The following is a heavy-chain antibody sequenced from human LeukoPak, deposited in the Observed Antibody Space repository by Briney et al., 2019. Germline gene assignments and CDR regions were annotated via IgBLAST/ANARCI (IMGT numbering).Heavy chain of an antibody. Sequence: SETLSLTCTVSGGSISGNTYYWGWIRQPPGKGLEWVGSMFYNGSPYYNPSLKSRVTISVDTSNNQFSLRVSSVTAADTAVYYCARRRGYSGSYYYFDYWGQGTLVTVSS. J-gene: IGHJ4*02. CDR3: ARRRGYSGSYYYFDY. CDR1: GGSISGNTYY. CDR2: MFYNGSP. V-gene: IGHV4-39*01. D-gene: IGHD6-13*01.